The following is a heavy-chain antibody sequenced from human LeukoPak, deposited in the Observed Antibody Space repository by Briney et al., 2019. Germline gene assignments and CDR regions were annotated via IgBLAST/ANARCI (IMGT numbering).Heavy chain of an antibody. Sequence: GGSLRLSCAASGFTFSSYAMSWVRQAPGKGLEWVSAISGSGGSTYYADSVKGRFTISRDNSNNTLYLQMNSLRAEDTAVYYCAKSGTYCSSTSCYGNYYYYYMDVWGKGTTVTVSS. CDR3: AKSGTYCSSTSCYGNYYYYYMDV. CDR2: ISGSGGST. V-gene: IGHV3-23*01. CDR1: GFTFSSYA. J-gene: IGHJ6*03. D-gene: IGHD2-2*01.